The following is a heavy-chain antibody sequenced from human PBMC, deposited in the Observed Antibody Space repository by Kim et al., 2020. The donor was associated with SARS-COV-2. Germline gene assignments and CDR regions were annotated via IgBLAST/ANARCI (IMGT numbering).Heavy chain of an antibody. Sequence: PGGSLRLSCTGSGFTFGDDHMSWFRQPPGKGLEWVGFIRRKGSGGTIDYAGSVKGRFTISRDDSKGVAYLQMNSLQTEDTGVYYCARVRGWRFLFDYWGQGTLVTVSS. CDR1: GFTFGDDH. J-gene: IGHJ4*02. CDR3: ARVRGWRFLFDY. V-gene: IGHV3-49*03. D-gene: IGHD6-19*01. CDR2: IRRKGSGGTI.